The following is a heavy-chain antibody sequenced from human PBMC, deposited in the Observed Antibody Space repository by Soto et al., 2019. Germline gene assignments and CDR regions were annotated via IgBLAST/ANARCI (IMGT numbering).Heavy chain of an antibody. Sequence: ASVKVSCKASGFTFTSSAVQWVRQARGQRLEWIGWIVVGSGNTNYAQKFQERVTITRDMSTSTAYMELSSLRSEDTAVYYCARGGSSGWLYHSYYYGMDVWGQGTTVTVSS. D-gene: IGHD6-19*01. CDR1: GFTFTSSA. CDR2: IVVGSGNT. J-gene: IGHJ6*02. CDR3: ARGGSSGWLYHSYYYGMDV. V-gene: IGHV1-58*01.